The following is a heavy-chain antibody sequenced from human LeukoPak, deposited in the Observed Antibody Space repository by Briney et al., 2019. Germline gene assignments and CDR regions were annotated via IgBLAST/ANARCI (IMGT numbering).Heavy chain of an antibody. J-gene: IGHJ6*03. V-gene: IGHV3-48*04. CDR3: ARVGDAPHYYYYMDV. CDR2: ISSSSSTI. Sequence: GGSLRLSCAASGFTFNSYSINWVRQAPGKGLEWVSYISSSSSTIYYADSMEGRFTVSRDNAKNSLYLQINSLTAGDTAVYYCARVGDAPHYYYYMDVWGRGTTVTVSS. CDR1: GFTFNSYS. D-gene: IGHD2-21*01.